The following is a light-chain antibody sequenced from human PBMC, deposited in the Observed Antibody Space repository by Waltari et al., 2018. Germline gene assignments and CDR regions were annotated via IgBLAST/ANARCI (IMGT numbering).Light chain of an antibody. CDR1: SRDVGAYDH. V-gene: IGLV2-8*01. Sequence: QSALTQPPSASGSPGQSVTISCTGTSRDVGAYDHVSWYQQHPHKAPKLLIYEVNRRPSGVPDRFSGSKSGNTASLTVSGLQADDEAHYYCVSHGGANNFWVFGGGTMLTVL. CDR3: VSHGGANNFWV. J-gene: IGLJ3*02. CDR2: EVN.